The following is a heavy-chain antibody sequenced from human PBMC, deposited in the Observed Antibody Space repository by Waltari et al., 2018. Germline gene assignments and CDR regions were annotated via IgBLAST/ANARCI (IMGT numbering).Heavy chain of an antibody. J-gene: IGHJ6*02. CDR3: ARMYYYDYYYGMDV. CDR2: VYYRGTT. D-gene: IGHD3-10*01. CDR1: GGSLSDHF. Sequence: QVQLQESGPGLVKSSETLSLTCSVSGGSLSDHFWSWVRQSPGKGLVWIGNVYYRGTTSYNPSLKSRVTISIDTSKNQFSLKLNSVTAADTASYYCARMYYYDYYYGMDVWGQGTTVIVSS. V-gene: IGHV4-59*11.